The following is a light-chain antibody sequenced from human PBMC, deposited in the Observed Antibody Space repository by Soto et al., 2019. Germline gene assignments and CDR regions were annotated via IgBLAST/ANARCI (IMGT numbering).Light chain of an antibody. V-gene: IGLV2-14*01. J-gene: IGLJ3*02. CDR2: GVS. CDR3: SSSTSSNTLV. Sequence: QSALTQPASVXXXPGQSITISCTGGKNDIGSSDYVSWYQQHPGKAPKLIIYGVSNRPSGTSDRFSGSKSGNTASLTISGLQADDEADYYCSSSTSSNTLVFGGGTKLTVL. CDR1: KNDIGSSDY.